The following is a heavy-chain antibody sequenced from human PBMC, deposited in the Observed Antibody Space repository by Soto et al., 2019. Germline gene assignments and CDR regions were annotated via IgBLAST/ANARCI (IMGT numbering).Heavy chain of an antibody. CDR2: IYYSGST. V-gene: IGHV4-30-4*01. CDR3: ARVPRRSLDSSGYFY. D-gene: IGHD3-22*01. CDR1: GGSISSGDYY. Sequence: KTSETLSLTCTVSGGSISSGDYYWSWIRQPPGKGLEWIGYIYYSGSTYYNPSLKSRVTISVDTSKNQFSLKLSSVTAADTAVYYCARVPRRSLDSSGYFYWGQGTLVTVSS. J-gene: IGHJ4*02.